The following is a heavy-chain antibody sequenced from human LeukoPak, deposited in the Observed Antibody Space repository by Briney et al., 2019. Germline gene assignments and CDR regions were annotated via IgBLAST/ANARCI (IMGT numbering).Heavy chain of an antibody. V-gene: IGHV3-15*01. J-gene: IGHJ4*02. CDR2: IRSKTSGGTT. CDR3: TSSEKSMIVALNMG. CDR1: GFTLTNAW. Sequence: AGGSLRLSCEASGFTLTNAWMTWVRQAPGKGLEWVGRIRSKTSGGTTDYAAPVKGRFTISRDDSKNTPYLQMNSLKTEDTAVYYCTSSEKSMIVALNMGWGQGTLATVSS. D-gene: IGHD3-22*01.